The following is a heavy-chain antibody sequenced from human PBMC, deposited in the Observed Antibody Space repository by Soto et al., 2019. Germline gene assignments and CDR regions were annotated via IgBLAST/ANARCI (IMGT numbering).Heavy chain of an antibody. Sequence: PGGSLRLSCAAYEFTFSNFGMHWVRQAPGKGLEWVAVISADGSNKYYSDSVKGRFTISRDNSKNTLYLQMNSLRAEDTAVYYCATTSSIAARRERSYYYYGMDVWGQGTKVTVSS. CDR3: ATTSSIAARRERSYYYYGMDV. D-gene: IGHD6-6*01. J-gene: IGHJ6*02. CDR2: ISADGSNK. V-gene: IGHV3-30*03. CDR1: EFTFSNFG.